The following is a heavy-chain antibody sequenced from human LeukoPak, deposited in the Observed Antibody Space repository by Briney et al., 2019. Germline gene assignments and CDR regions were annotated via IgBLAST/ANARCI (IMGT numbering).Heavy chain of an antibody. Sequence: PGGSLRLSCAASRFTFSSYAMSWVRQAPGKGLEWVSTINGVGGNTYYADPVKGRFTISRDNSKNMLYLQMNSLRAEDTAIYYCAREGYCSGGSRSDWYFDLWGRGTLVTVSS. D-gene: IGHD2-15*01. V-gene: IGHV3-23*01. CDR3: AREGYCSGGSRSDWYFDL. J-gene: IGHJ2*01. CDR1: RFTFSSYA. CDR2: INGVGGNT.